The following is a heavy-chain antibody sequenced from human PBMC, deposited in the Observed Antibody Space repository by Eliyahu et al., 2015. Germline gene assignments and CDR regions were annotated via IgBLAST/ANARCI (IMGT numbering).Heavy chain of an antibody. Sequence: EVHLLESGGGLVQPGGSRRLSCAASGFTFXXFAXXWVRQAPGKGPEWVSGISGSDGSTYYADSVKGRFTISRDNSKNTLYLQMFSLRAEDTAIYYCARDGPGLTVYGLIRDPLDYWGQGTPVTVSS. CDR3: ARDGPGLTVYGLIRDPLDY. J-gene: IGHJ4*02. V-gene: IGHV3-23*01. D-gene: IGHD3-3*01. CDR1: GFTFXXFA. CDR2: ISGSDGST.